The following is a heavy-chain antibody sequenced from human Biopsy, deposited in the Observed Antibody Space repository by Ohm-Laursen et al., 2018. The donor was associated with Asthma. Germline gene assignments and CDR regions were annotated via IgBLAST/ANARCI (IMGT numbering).Heavy chain of an antibody. CDR3: GRERSYMVDY. Sequence: SLRLSCAAFGFSLSNFAIHWVRQAPGKGLEWVADIWFDGSNKHYADSVKGRFTISRDNSKNTLYLQMNSLRAEDTALYYCGRERSYMVDYWGQGTLVIVSS. V-gene: IGHV3-33*08. CDR1: GFSLSNFA. CDR2: IWFDGSNK. J-gene: IGHJ4*02. D-gene: IGHD3-10*01.